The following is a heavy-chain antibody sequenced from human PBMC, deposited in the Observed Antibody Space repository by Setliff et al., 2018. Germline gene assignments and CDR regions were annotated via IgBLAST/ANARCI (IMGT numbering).Heavy chain of an antibody. CDR2: VYYSGTA. Sequence: LSLTCTVSDGSLSTYYWSWIRQPPGKGLEFIGYVYYSGTANYSPSLRSRLTISVDTSKNQFSLKLSFVTAADSAVYYCARDRRGGYGAINWFDPWGQG. CDR3: ARDRRGGYGAINWFDP. J-gene: IGHJ5*02. D-gene: IGHD3-16*01. CDR1: DGSLSTYY. V-gene: IGHV4-59*12.